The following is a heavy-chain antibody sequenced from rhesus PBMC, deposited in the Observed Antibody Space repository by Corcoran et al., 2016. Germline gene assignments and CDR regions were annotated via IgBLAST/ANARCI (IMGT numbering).Heavy chain of an antibody. Sequence: QLQLQESGPGLVKPSENLSVTCAVSGGSISSNYWSWIRQPPGKGLEWIGRIYGSGSSTNYNPSLKSRVTLSVDTSKNQLSLRLRSVTAADTAVYYCARMSGYWGHGVLVTVSS. V-gene: IGHV4-169*01. J-gene: IGHJ4*01. D-gene: IGHD1-44*01. CDR2: IYGSGSST. CDR1: GGSISSNY. CDR3: ARMSGY.